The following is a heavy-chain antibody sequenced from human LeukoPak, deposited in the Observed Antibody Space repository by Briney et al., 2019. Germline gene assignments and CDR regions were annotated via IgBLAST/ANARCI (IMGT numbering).Heavy chain of an antibody. CDR2: IKTDGSIA. D-gene: IGHD6-19*01. Sequence: GGSLRLSCTASGFSFSFYWMHWVPQAPGKGPVWVSRIKTDGSIADYADSVKGRFTISRDNSKNTLYLQMNSLRAEDTAVYYCAKPLDSSGWYGYFDYWGQGTLVTVSS. CDR3: AKPLDSSGWYGYFDY. CDR1: GFSFSFYW. J-gene: IGHJ4*02. V-gene: IGHV3-74*01.